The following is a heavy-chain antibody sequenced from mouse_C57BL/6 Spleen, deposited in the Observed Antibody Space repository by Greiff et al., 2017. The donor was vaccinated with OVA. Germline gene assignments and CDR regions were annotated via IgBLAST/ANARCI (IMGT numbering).Heavy chain of an antibody. CDR1: GYTFTSYW. D-gene: IGHD1-1*01. CDR2: IHPNSGST. J-gene: IGHJ2*01. Sequence: QVQLKQPGAELVKPGASVKLSCKASGYTFTSYWMHWVKQRPGQGLEWIGMIHPNSGSTNYNEKFKSKATLTVDKSSSTAYMQLSSLTSEDSAVYYCARSAYYGSSLDYWGQGTTLTVSS. V-gene: IGHV1-64*01. CDR3: ARSAYYGSSLDY.